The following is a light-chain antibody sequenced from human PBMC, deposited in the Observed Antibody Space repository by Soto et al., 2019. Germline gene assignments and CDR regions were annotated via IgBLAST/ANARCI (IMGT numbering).Light chain of an antibody. CDR1: QTINNNY. V-gene: IGKV3-20*01. Sequence: EIVLTQSPGTLSLSPGERATLSCRANQTINNNYFAWYQQKHGQAPRLLLYGASSRATGIPVRFSSSGSGTDFTLTITRLEPEDFAVYYCHQYGSSVLTFGGGTTVEVK. CDR2: GAS. J-gene: IGKJ4*01. CDR3: HQYGSSVLT.